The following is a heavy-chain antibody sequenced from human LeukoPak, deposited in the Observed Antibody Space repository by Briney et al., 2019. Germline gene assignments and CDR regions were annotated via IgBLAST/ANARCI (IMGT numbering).Heavy chain of an antibody. D-gene: IGHD3-9*01. Sequence: SVKVSCKASGGTFSSYAISWVRQAPGQGLEWMGRIIPIFGKTYYAHNFRGRVTITADKSTSTVYMEVSSLRSEDTAMYYCARPSESGGSVFDPLRLDVWGQGTTVTVSS. CDR1: GGTFSSYA. V-gene: IGHV1-69*04. J-gene: IGHJ6*02. CDR2: IIPIFGKT. CDR3: ARPSESGGSVFDPLRLDV.